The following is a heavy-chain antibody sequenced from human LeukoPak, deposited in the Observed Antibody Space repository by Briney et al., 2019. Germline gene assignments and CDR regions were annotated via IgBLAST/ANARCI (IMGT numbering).Heavy chain of an antibody. Sequence: SETLSLTCTVSGGSISSYYWSWIRQPPGKGLEWIGYIYYSGSTNYNPSLKSRVTISVDTSKNQFSLKLSSVTAADTAVYYCAGRIAVAGTGAWFDSWGQGTLVTVSS. CDR1: GGSISSYY. CDR3: AGRIAVAGTGAWFDS. CDR2: IYYSGST. J-gene: IGHJ5*01. V-gene: IGHV4-59*01. D-gene: IGHD6-19*01.